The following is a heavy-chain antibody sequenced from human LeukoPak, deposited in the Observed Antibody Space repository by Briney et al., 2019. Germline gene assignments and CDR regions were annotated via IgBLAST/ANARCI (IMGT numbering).Heavy chain of an antibody. CDR2: VFYSGST. CDR1: GGSVNSGSDY. V-gene: IGHV4-61*01. D-gene: IGHD2-15*01. CDR3: GREPCGGGRGGFVYV. Sequence: SGTLSLTCTVSGGSVNSGSDYWSWIRQPPGNGLGWTGYVFYSGSTNYNPSLTRRVTISVYTSKSQFSLGLTSVTAADTAVYFCGREPCGGGRGGFVYVWGQGDT. J-gene: IGHJ6*01.